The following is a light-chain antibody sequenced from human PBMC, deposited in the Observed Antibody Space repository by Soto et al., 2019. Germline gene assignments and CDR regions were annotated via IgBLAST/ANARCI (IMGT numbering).Light chain of an antibody. CDR1: SSDFGSYNL. CDR2: EDS. J-gene: IGLJ1*01. Sequence: ALAQPASVSGSPGQSITISCTGTSSDFGSYNLVSWYQQHPGKAPKLMIYEDSKRPSGVSNRFSGSKSGNTASLTISGLQAEDDADYYCCSYAGSSTYVFGTGTKVTVL. V-gene: IGLV2-23*01. CDR3: CSYAGSSTYV.